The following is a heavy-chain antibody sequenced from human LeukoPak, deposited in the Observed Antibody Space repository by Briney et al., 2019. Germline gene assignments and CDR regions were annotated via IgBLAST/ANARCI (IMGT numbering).Heavy chain of an antibody. V-gene: IGHV3-48*01. D-gene: IGHD3-16*01. CDR1: GFTFSSYS. Sequence: PGGSLRLSCAASGFTFSSYSMNWVRQAPGKGLEWVSYISGSSGTIYYADSVKGRFTISRDNAKSSLYLQMNSLRAEDTAVYYCARRSEFGVLYYMDVWGKGTTVTVS. CDR3: ARRSEFGVLYYMDV. J-gene: IGHJ6*03. CDR2: ISGSSGTI.